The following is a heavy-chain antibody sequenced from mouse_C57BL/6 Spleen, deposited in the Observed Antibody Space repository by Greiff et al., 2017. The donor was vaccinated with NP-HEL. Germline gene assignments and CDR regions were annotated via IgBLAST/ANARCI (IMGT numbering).Heavy chain of an antibody. CDR1: GFTFTTYS. CDR3: VRGDKSNWDYAMDY. Sequence: EVQLVESGGGLVQPKGSLKLSCAASGFTFTTYSMHWVRQAPGKGLEWVSRICRTSSNSATYYAVSVKDRFTISRDDSQSMLYLQMNNLKSEDTEMYDCVRGDKSNWDYAMDYWGQGTSVTVSS. CDR2: ICRTSSNSAT. D-gene: IGHD4-1*01. J-gene: IGHJ4*01. V-gene: IGHV10-3*01.